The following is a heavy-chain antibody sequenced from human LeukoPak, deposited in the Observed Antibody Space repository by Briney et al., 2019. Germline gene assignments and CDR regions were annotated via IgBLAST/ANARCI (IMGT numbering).Heavy chain of an antibody. CDR2: IVVGSGNT. Sequence: GASVKVSCKASGFTFTSSAVQWVRQARGQRLEWIGWIVVGSGNTNYAQKFQERVTITRDMSTSTAYMELSSLRSEDTAVYYCAADPIYYDSEASYYYYGMDVWGQGTTVTVSS. J-gene: IGHJ6*02. D-gene: IGHD3-22*01. CDR3: AADPIYYDSEASYYYYGMDV. CDR1: GFTFTSSA. V-gene: IGHV1-58*01.